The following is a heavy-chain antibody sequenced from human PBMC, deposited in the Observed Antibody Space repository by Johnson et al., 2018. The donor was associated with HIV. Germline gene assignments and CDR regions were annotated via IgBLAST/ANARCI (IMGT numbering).Heavy chain of an antibody. CDR1: GLTFSSYG. CDR2: ISYDGSKK. V-gene: IGHV3-30*18. Sequence: VQLVESGGGVVQPGRSLRLSCAASGLTFSSYGMHWVRQAPGKGLEWVAVISYDGSKKYYAGSVKGRFPISRDNSKTTLYLQMNSLRAEDTAVYYCAKGLLGQWLVQDAFDIWGQGTMVTVSS. J-gene: IGHJ3*02. D-gene: IGHD6-19*01. CDR3: AKGLLGQWLVQDAFDI.